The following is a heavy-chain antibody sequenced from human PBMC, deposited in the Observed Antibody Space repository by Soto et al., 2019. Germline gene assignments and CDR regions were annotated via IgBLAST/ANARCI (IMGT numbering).Heavy chain of an antibody. CDR3: ARESITMVRGAIHLLFDY. J-gene: IGHJ4*02. Sequence: QVQLQQSGPGLVKPSQTLSLTCAISGDSVSSNSAAWNWIRQSPSRGLEWLGRTYYRSKWYNDYAVSVKSRITINPDTSKNQFSLQLNSVTPEDTAVYYCARESITMVRGAIHLLFDYWGQGTLVTVSS. CDR1: GDSVSSNSAA. CDR2: TYYRSKWYN. D-gene: IGHD3-10*01. V-gene: IGHV6-1*01.